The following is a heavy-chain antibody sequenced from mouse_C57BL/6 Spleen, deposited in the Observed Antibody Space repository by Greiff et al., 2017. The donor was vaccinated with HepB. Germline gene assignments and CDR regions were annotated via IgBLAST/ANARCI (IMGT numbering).Heavy chain of an antibody. V-gene: IGHV1S81*02. CDR1: GYTFTSYW. Sequence: QVQLQQPGAELVKAGASVKMSCKASGYTFTSYWMHWVKQRLGQGLEWFAETNPTNGRTYYNEKFKSKATLTVDKSSSTAYMLLSGPTFEDSAVLYVAKIKKIVATYFDYWGQGTTLIVSS. D-gene: IGHD1-1*01. CDR3: AKIKKIVATYFDY. CDR2: TNPTNGRT. J-gene: IGHJ2*01.